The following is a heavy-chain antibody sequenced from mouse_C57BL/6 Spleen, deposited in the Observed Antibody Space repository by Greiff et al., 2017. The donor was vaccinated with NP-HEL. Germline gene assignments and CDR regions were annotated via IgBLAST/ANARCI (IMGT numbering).Heavy chain of an antibody. CDR1: GYTFTEYT. CDR2: FYPGSGSI. J-gene: IGHJ3*01. Sequence: VQLQQSGAELVKPGASVQLSCKASGYTFTEYTIHWVKQRSGQGLEWIGWFYPGSGSIKYNEKFKDKATLTADKSSSTVYMELSRLTSEDSAVYFCARHEEKDYDYGRSWFAYWGQGTLVTVSA. D-gene: IGHD2-4*01. CDR3: ARHEEKDYDYGRSWFAY. V-gene: IGHV1-62-2*01.